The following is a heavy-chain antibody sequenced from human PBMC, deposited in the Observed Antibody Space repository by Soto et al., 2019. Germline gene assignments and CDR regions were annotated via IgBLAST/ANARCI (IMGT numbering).Heavy chain of an antibody. D-gene: IGHD1-1*01. CDR2: INPSGGST. CDR3: ARRNGDYRYGMDV. Sequence: QVQLVQSGAEVKKPGAPVKVSCKASGYTFTSYYMHWVRQAPGQGLEWMGIINPSGGSTSYAQKFQGRVTMTRDTSTSTVYMELSSLRSEDTAVYYCARRNGDYRYGMDVWGQGTTVTVSS. V-gene: IGHV1-46*01. J-gene: IGHJ6*02. CDR1: GYTFTSYY.